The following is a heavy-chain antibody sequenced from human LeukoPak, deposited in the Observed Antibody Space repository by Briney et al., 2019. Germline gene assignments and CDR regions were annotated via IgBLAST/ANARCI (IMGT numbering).Heavy chain of an antibody. J-gene: IGHJ4*02. Sequence: SVKVSCKASGGTFSSYAIRWVREAPGQGLEWMERIIPIFGTANYAQKFQGRVTITTDESTSTAYMELSSLRSEDTAVYYCARLKRDGYTYYFDYWGQGTLVTVSS. CDR2: IIPIFGTA. CDR1: GGTFSSYA. D-gene: IGHD5-24*01. V-gene: IGHV1-69*05. CDR3: ARLKRDGYTYYFDY.